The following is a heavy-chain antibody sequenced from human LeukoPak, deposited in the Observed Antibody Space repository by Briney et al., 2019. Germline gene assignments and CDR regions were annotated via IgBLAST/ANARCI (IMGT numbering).Heavy chain of an antibody. CDR1: GGSISSYY. V-gene: IGHV4-59*01. J-gene: IGHJ4*02. Sequence: PSETLSLTCTVSGGSISSYYWSWIRQPPGKGLECIGYIYNSGSTNYNPSLRSRVTISVDTSKNQFSLELSSVTAADTAVYYCARGTTVTTGFDYWGQGTLVTVSS. CDR2: IYNSGST. D-gene: IGHD4-17*01. CDR3: ARGTTVTTGFDY.